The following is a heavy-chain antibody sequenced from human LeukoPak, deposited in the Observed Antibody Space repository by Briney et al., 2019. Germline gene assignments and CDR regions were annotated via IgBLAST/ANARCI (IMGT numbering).Heavy chain of an antibody. Sequence: ASVKVSCKASGYTFTSYGISWVRQAPGRGLEWMGWISAYNGNTNYAQKLQGRVTMTTDTSTSTAYMELRSLRSDDTAVYYCARDNSMHSNYDYWGQGTLVTVSS. CDR1: GYTFTSYG. CDR3: ARDNSMHSNYDY. CDR2: ISAYNGNT. D-gene: IGHD4-11*01. V-gene: IGHV1-18*01. J-gene: IGHJ4*02.